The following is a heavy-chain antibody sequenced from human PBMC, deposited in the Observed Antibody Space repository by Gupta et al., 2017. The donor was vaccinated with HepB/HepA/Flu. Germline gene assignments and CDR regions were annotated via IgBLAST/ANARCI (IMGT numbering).Heavy chain of an antibody. Sequence: QVVESGGGLVQPGGSLRLSCVASGFTFSRYWIHWVRQAPGKGLEWVSRIGGYATTTNYADSVKGRFTVSRDNAKNTVYLQMNSLRAEDTAVYYCIRDLREFDFWGQGTLVTVSS. J-gene: IGHJ4*02. CDR1: GFTFSRYW. CDR2: IGGYATTT. CDR3: IRDLREFDF. V-gene: IGHV3-74*01. D-gene: IGHD4-17*01.